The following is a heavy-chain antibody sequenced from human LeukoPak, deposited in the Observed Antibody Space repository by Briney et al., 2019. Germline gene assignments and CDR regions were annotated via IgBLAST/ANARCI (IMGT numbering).Heavy chain of an antibody. Sequence: PSETLSLTCTVSGGSISSYYWSWIRQPPGKGLEWIGYIYYSGSTNYNPSLKSRVTISVDTSKNQFSLKLSSVTAADTAVYYCGASSSSIVAIDYWGQGTLVTVSS. CDR2: IYYSGST. D-gene: IGHD6-6*01. J-gene: IGHJ4*02. V-gene: IGHV4-59*01. CDR1: GGSISSYY. CDR3: GASSSSIVAIDY.